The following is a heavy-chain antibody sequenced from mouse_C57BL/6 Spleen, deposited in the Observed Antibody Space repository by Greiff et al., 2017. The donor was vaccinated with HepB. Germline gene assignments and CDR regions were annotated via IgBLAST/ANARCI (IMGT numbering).Heavy chain of an antibody. Sequence: DVKLVESGGDLVKPGGSLKLSCAASGFTFSSYGMSWVRQTPDKRLEWVATISSGGSYTYYPDSVKGRFTISRDNAKNTLYLQMSSLKSEDTAMYYCARLYYGSTYFDYWAKAPLSQSPQ. J-gene: IGHJ2*01. CDR2: ISSGGSYT. CDR3: ARLYYGSTYFDY. CDR1: GFTFSSYG. D-gene: IGHD1-1*01. V-gene: IGHV5-6*02.